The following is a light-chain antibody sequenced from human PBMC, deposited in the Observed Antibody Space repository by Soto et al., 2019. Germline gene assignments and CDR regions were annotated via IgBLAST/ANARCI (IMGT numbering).Light chain of an antibody. V-gene: IGKV1-9*01. Sequence: IQLTQSPTSLSASVGDRVTITCRASQGLSSYLAWYQQKPGKAPKPLIYAASTLQSGDPSRFSGSGSETDFNLSISGLESEGFSIYYCQQVNNYPLRLGGGTKVDSK. CDR3: QQVNNYPLR. J-gene: IGKJ4*01. CDR1: QGLSSY. CDR2: AAS.